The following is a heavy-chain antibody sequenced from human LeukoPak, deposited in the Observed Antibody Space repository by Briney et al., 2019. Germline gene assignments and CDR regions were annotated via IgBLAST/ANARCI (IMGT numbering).Heavy chain of an antibody. J-gene: IGHJ4*02. CDR3: ARHSYGDVYYLDF. D-gene: IGHD4-17*01. Sequence: SETLSLTRSVSGGSVSDYYWSWIRQSPGKGLEWIGYFYYSGRSRFNPSLKSRVAISVDTSNNQFSLKLTSVTAADTAVYYCARHSYGDVYYLDFWGQGTLVTVSS. CDR2: FYYSGRS. V-gene: IGHV4-59*08. CDR1: GGSVSDYY.